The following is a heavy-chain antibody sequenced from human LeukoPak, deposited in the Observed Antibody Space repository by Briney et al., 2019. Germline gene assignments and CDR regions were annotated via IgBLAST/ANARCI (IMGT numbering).Heavy chain of an antibody. D-gene: IGHD4-17*01. Sequence: GGSLRLSCAASGFTFSSYEINWVRQAPGEGLEWVSYISSSGSDIYHADSVKGRFTISRDNAKNSLYLQMNSLRAEDTAVYYCARVDYGAYASFDIWGQGTMVTVSS. V-gene: IGHV3-48*03. J-gene: IGHJ3*02. CDR2: ISSSGSDI. CDR3: ARVDYGAYASFDI. CDR1: GFTFSSYE.